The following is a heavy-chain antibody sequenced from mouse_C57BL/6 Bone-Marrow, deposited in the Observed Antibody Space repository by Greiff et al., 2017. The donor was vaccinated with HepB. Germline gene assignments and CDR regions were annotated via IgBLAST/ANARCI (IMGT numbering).Heavy chain of an antibody. CDR1: GYSFTDYN. Sequence: VQLKQSGPELVKPGASVKISCKASGYSFTDYNMNWVKQSNGKSLEWIGVINPNDGTTSYNQKFKGKATLTVDQSSSTAYMQLNSLTSEDSAVYYCARDRGNGRSPYAMDYWGQGTSVTVSS. CDR3: ARDRGNGRSPYAMDY. CDR2: INPNDGTT. D-gene: IGHD1-1*01. V-gene: IGHV1-39*01. J-gene: IGHJ4*01.